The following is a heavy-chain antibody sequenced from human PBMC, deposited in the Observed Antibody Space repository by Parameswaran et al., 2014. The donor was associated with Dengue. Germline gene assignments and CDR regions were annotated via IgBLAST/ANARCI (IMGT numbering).Heavy chain of an antibody. V-gene: IGHV4-30-4*01. D-gene: IGHD1-26*01. Sequence: VRQMPGKGLEWIGYIYYSGSTYYNPSLKSRVTISVDTSKNQFSLKLSSVTAADTAVYYCARGELNIPIDYWGQGTLVTVSS. J-gene: IGHJ4*02. CDR2: IYYSGST. CDR3: ARGELNIPIDY.